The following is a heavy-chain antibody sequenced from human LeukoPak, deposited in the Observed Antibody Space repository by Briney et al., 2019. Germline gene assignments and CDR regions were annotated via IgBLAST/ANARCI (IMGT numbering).Heavy chain of an antibody. Sequence: GGSLRLSCAASGFTFSSYGMHWVRQAPGKGLEWVAVISYDGSNKYYVDSVKGRFTISRDNSKNTLYLQMNSLRAEDTAVYYCAKDPYYYGSGSYGPDYWGQGTLVTVSS. J-gene: IGHJ4*02. CDR2: ISYDGSNK. V-gene: IGHV3-30*18. D-gene: IGHD3-10*01. CDR3: AKDPYYYGSGSYGPDY. CDR1: GFTFSSYG.